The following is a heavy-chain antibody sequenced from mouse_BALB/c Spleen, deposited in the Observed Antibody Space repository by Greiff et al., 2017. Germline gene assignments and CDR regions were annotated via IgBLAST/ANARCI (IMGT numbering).Heavy chain of an antibody. J-gene: IGHJ1*01. CDR2: ISSGGSYT. CDR3: ARPHITTVGYFDV. V-gene: IGHV5-6*01. CDR1: GFTFSSYG. D-gene: IGHD1-1*01. Sequence: EVQGVESGGDLVKPGGSLKLSCAASGFTFSSYGMSWVRQTPDKRLEWVATISSGGSYTYYPDSVKGRFTISRDNAKNTLYLQMSSLKSEDTAMYYCARPHITTVGYFDVWGAGTTVTVSS.